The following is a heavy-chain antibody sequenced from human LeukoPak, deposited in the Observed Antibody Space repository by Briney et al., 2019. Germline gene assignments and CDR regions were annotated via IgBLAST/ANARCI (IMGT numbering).Heavy chain of an antibody. D-gene: IGHD5-12*01. V-gene: IGHV3-21*01. Sequence: PGGSLRLSCVASGFTFSSYSVNWVRQPPGKGLECVLSISGSLTHIYYADSLKGRFTVSRDNAKNSLYLQMNTLRAEDTAVYYCARDPPGSGSLLHFEYWGQGAVVTVSS. CDR2: ISGSLTHI. CDR3: ARDPPGSGSLLHFEY. CDR1: GFTFSSYS. J-gene: IGHJ4*02.